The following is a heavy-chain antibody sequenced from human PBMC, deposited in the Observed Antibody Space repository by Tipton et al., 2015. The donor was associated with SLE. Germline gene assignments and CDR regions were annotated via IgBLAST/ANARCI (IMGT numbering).Heavy chain of an antibody. Sequence: SLRLSCAASGFTFSTYAMTWVRQVPGKGLEWVSGISGTGSVTHYADSVKGWFTISRDNSKNTVDLQMNSLTAGDTAVYYCAGQRVVNGFFELWGRGTLVAVSS. D-gene: IGHD4-23*01. V-gene: IGHV3-23*01. J-gene: IGHJ2*01. CDR1: GFTFSTYA. CDR3: AGQRVVNGFFEL. CDR2: ISGTGSVT.